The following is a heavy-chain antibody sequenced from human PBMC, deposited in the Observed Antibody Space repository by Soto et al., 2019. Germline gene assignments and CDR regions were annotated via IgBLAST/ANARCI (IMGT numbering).Heavy chain of an antibody. CDR3: ARGDSTDCSIGVCSFFYPHDLDV. D-gene: IGHD2-8*01. Sequence: ASVKVSCKASGYSFTDYHIHWVRQAPGQGLEWLGRINPKSGGTSTAQKFQGWVTMTTDTSISTASMELTRLTSDDTAIYYCARGDSTDCSIGVCSFFYPHDLDVWGQGTKVTVS. CDR2: INPKSGGT. J-gene: IGHJ6*02. V-gene: IGHV1-2*04. CDR1: GYSFTDYH.